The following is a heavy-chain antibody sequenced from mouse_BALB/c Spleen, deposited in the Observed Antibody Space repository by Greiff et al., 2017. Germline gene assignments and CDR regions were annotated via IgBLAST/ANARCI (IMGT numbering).Heavy chain of an antibody. CDR3: ARPYYYGSRGYYAMDY. CDR2: ISSGSSTI. CDR1: GFTFSSFG. V-gene: IGHV5-17*02. J-gene: IGHJ4*01. D-gene: IGHD1-1*01. Sequence: EVQRVESGGGLVKPGGSLKLSCAASGFTFSSFGMHWVRQAPEKGLEWVAYISSGSSTIYYADTVKGRFTISRDNPKNTLFLQMTSLRSEDTAMYYCARPYYYGSRGYYAMDYWGQGTSVTVSS.